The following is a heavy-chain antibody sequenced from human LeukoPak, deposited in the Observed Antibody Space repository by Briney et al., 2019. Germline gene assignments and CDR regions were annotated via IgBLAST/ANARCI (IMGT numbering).Heavy chain of an antibody. CDR2: ISSSGSTI. V-gene: IGHV3-48*03. J-gene: IGHJ4*02. CDR1: GFTFSSYE. CDR3: ARGIAVAGTVQD. Sequence: GGSLRLSCAASGFTFSSYEMNWVRQAPGKGLEWVSYISSSGSTIYYADSVKGRFTIYRDNAKNSLYLQMNSLRAEDTAVYYCARGIAVAGTVQDWGQGTLVTVSS. D-gene: IGHD6-19*01.